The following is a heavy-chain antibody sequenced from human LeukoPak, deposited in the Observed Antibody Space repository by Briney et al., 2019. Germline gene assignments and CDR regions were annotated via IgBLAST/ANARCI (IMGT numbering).Heavy chain of an antibody. CDR3: AKDWYSSSSAFDY. Sequence: PGGSLRLSCAVSGLTFSRYAMSWVRQAPGKGLEWVSAISESGSGTYYADSVKGRFTISRDNSKDTLSLQMNSLRAEDTAVYYCAKDWYSSSSAFDYWGQGTLVTVSS. J-gene: IGHJ4*02. CDR2: ISESGSGT. D-gene: IGHD6-6*01. V-gene: IGHV3-23*01. CDR1: GLTFSRYA.